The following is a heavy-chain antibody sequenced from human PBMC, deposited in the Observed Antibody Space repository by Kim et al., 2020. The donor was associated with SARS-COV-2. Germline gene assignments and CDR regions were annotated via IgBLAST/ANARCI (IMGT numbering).Heavy chain of an antibody. V-gene: IGHV3-30*18. Sequence: GGSLRLSCAASGFTFSAFGMHWVRQAPGKGLDWVAVISYDGSNKYYADSVKGRFTISRDDSKNTLYLQMNSLRAEDTAVYYCAKGPGYSSTWYEDGLDYWCQGTLVTVSS. CDR1: GFTFSAFG. J-gene: IGHJ4*02. D-gene: IGHD6-13*01. CDR2: ISYDGSNK. CDR3: AKGPGYSSTWYEDGLDY.